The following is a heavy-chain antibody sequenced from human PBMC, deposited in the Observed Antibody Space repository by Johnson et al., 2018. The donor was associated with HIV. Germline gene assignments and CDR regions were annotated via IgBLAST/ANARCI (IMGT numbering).Heavy chain of an antibody. CDR2: ISSSGARA. D-gene: IGHD3-3*01. J-gene: IGHJ3*02. CDR1: GFTFSDYY. CDR3: ASGVVTLSFDI. V-gene: IGHV3-11*04. Sequence: VQLVESGGGLVQPGGSLRLSCTASGFTFSDYYMSWVRQAPGKGLEYVSAISSSGARAYYADSVKGRLTISRDNAKNSLYLQMNSLRAEDTAVYYCASGVVTLSFDIWGQGTMVTVSS.